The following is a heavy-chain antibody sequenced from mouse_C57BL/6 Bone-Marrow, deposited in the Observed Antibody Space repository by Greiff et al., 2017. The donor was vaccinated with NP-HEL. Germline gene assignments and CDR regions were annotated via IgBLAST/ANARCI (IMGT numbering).Heavy chain of an antibody. CDR2: IDPENGDT. CDR3: TTPSTITTVVDGGYFDY. CDR1: GFNIKDDY. V-gene: IGHV14-4*01. Sequence: EVQLQQSGAELVRPGASVKLSCTASGFNIKDDYMHWVKQRPEQGLEWIGWIDPENGDTEYASKFQGKATIPADTSSNTAYLQLSSLTSEDTALYYCTTPSTITTVVDGGYFDYWGQGTTLTVSS. D-gene: IGHD1-1*01. J-gene: IGHJ2*01.